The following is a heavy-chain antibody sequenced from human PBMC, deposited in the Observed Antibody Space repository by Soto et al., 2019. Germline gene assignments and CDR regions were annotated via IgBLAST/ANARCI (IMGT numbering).Heavy chain of an antibody. D-gene: IGHD4-4*01. CDR2: SSGSGSGGST. CDR3: AKDRDDDRNYVFDY. Sequence: EVQLLESGGGLVQPGGSLRLSCAASGFTFTNYAMTWVRQAPGKGVEWVSISSGSGSGGSTNYADSVKGRFTISRDNSKNTLYLQMNSLRVEDTAVYYCAKDRDDDRNYVFDYWGQGTLVTVSS. V-gene: IGHV3-23*01. J-gene: IGHJ4*02. CDR1: GFTFTNYA.